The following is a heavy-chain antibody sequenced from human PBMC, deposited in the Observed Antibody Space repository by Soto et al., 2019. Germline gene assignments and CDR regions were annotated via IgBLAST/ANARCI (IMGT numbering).Heavy chain of an antibody. J-gene: IGHJ4*02. CDR3: VRQTSSGSYRNFDF. CDR2: ISASGGST. V-gene: IGHV3-23*01. CDR1: GFTFSSYA. Sequence: GESLRLSCAASGFTFSSYAMSWVRQAPGKGLEWVSAISASGGSTYYADSVKGRFTISRDNSKSTLYLQMNSLRAEDTAVYYCVRQTSSGSYRNFDFWGQGTLVTVSS. D-gene: IGHD1-26*01.